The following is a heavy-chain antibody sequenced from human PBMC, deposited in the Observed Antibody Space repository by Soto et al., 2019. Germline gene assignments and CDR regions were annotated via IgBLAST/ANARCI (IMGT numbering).Heavy chain of an antibody. D-gene: IGHD3-3*01. CDR2: IYYSGST. CDR1: GGSISSGGYY. V-gene: IGHV4-31*03. Sequence: SETLSLTCTVSGGSISSGGYYWSWIRQHPGKGLEWIWYIYYSGSTYYNPSLKSRVTISVDTSKNQFSLMLSSVTVLVSAVYYCARVWSGYFDIWGQGTMVTGSS. CDR3: ARVWSGYFDI. J-gene: IGHJ3*02.